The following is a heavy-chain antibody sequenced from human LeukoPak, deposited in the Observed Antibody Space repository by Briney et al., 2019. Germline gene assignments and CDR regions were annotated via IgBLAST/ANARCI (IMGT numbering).Heavy chain of an antibody. Sequence: GGSLRLSCAASGFTFSNYWMTWVRQAPGKGPECVANIKEDGSEEYYVDSVKGRFSISRDNAKNSLHLQMDSLRAEDTAVYFCARDWLAGNPYHAFDLWGKGTMVTVSS. J-gene: IGHJ3*01. CDR3: ARDWLAGNPYHAFDL. CDR1: GFTFSNYW. CDR2: IKEDGSEE. D-gene: IGHD3-22*01. V-gene: IGHV3-7*01.